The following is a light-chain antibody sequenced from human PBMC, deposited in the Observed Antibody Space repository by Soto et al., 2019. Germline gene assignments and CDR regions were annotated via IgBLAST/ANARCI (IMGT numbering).Light chain of an antibody. CDR1: QSVSSSY. V-gene: IGKV3-20*01. CDR3: QQYDSSPVT. Sequence: EIVLTQSPGTLSLSPGERATLSCRASQSVSSSYLAWYQQKPDQAPRLLIYGASGRATGIPDRFSGRGSGTDFTLTISRLEAEDFAVYYCQQYDSSPVTFGQGTKVEIK. J-gene: IGKJ1*01. CDR2: GAS.